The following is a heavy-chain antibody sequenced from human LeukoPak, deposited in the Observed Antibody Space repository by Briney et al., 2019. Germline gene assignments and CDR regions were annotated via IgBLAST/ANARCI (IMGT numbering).Heavy chain of an antibody. D-gene: IGHD6-19*01. CDR2: TLLNGNNN. CDR1: GFTFSNYG. CDR3: ARDRLEALAGTRGFDY. Sequence: GVSLRLSCAASGFTFSNYGRHWVRQAPGKGLEWVALTLLNGNNNYYADSVKGRFTISRDNSKNTLYLQMNSLRPEDTAVYSCARDRLEALAGTRGFDYWGQGILVTVSS. V-gene: IGHV3-30*02. J-gene: IGHJ4*02.